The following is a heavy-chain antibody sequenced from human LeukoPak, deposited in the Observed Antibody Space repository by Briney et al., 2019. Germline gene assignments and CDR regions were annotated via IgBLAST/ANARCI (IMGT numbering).Heavy chain of an antibody. V-gene: IGHV3-7*04. J-gene: IGHJ4*02. CDR3: AKEGTITAYNFDY. CDR2: IKGDGGEK. CDR1: GFTFSSFY. D-gene: IGHD5-12*01. Sequence: GGSLRLSCTASGFTFSSFYMSWVRQAPGKGLKWVANIKGDGGEKYYVDSVKGRFTISRDNAKNSLYLQMNSLRAEDTAVYYCAKEGTITAYNFDYWGQGTLVTVSS.